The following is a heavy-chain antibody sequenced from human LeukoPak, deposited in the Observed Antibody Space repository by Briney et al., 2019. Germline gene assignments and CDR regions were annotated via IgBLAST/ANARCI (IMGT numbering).Heavy chain of an antibody. CDR3: ARDGPRPVVPLSYLDL. Sequence: ASVKVSCKASGYTFTGYDMHWVRQPPGQGLEWMGWINPNSGGTNYAQKFQGRVTITRYTSISTAYMELSRMRYDDTDVCCCARDGPRPVVPLSYLDLWGGGPVVRVS. J-gene: IGHJ2*01. D-gene: IGHD2-2*01. V-gene: IGHV1-2*02. CDR1: GYTFTGYD. CDR2: INPNSGGT.